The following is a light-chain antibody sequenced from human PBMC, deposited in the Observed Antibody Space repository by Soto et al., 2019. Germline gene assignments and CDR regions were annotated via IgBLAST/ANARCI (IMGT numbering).Light chain of an antibody. CDR2: DAS. J-gene: IGKJ2*01. Sequence: DIQMTQSPSTLSASVGDRVTITCRASQSISSWLAWYQQKPGKDPKLLIYDASSLESGVPSRFSGSGSGTEFTLTISSLQPDDFATYYCQQSYSTPDTFGQGTKLEIK. CDR3: QQSYSTPDT. V-gene: IGKV1-5*01. CDR1: QSISSW.